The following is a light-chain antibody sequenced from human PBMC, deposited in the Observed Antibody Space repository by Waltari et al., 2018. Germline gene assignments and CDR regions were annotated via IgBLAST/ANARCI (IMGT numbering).Light chain of an antibody. J-gene: IGKJ1*01. V-gene: IGKV4-1*01. Sequence: VLNSSNNMNYLAWYQQKPGQPPKLLIYWASTRESGVPDRFSGSGSGTDFTLTISSLQAEDVAVYYCQQYYSTPWTFGQGTKVEIK. CDR1: VLNSSNNMNY. CDR3: QQYYSTPWT. CDR2: WAS.